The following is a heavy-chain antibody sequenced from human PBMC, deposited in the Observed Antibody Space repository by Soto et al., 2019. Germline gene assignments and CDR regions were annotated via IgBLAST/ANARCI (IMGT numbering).Heavy chain of an antibody. CDR2: INAGNGNT. J-gene: IGHJ4*02. V-gene: IGHV1-3*01. Sequence: QVQLVQSGAEVKKPGASVKVSCKASGYTFTSYAMHWVRQAPGQRLEWMGWINAGNGNTKYSQKFQGRVTITRDTSARTAYMELSSLRSEDTAVYYCARGHLYSSGWALHYWGQGTLVTVSS. CDR3: ARGHLYSSGWALHY. CDR1: GYTFTSYA. D-gene: IGHD6-19*01.